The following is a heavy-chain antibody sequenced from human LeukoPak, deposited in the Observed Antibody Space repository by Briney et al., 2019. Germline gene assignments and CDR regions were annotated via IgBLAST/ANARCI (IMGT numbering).Heavy chain of an antibody. Sequence: GRSLRLSCAASGFTFSSYGMHWVRQAPGKGLEWVAVIWYDGSNKYYADSVKGRFTISRDNSKNTLYLQMNSLRAEDTAVYYCVRDYMGYGDYWRLDYWGQGTLVTVSS. CDR1: GFTFSSYG. D-gene: IGHD4-17*01. V-gene: IGHV3-33*01. CDR3: VRDYMGYGDYWRLDY. J-gene: IGHJ4*02. CDR2: IWYDGSNK.